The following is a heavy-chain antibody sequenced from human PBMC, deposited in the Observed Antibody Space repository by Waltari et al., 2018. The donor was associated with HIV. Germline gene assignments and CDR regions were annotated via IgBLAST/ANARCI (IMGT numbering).Heavy chain of an antibody. CDR2: IYYSVST. CDR1: GGSVSSGSYY. D-gene: IGHD3-16*01. J-gene: IGHJ4*02. CDR3: AEGAALGPLDY. Sequence: QVQLQESGPGLVKPSETLSLTCTVSGGSVSSGSYYWSWIRQPPGKGLEWIGYIYYSVSTNYNPSLKSRVTISVDTSKNQFSLKLSSVTAADTAVYYCAEGAALGPLDYWGQGTLVTVSS. V-gene: IGHV4-61*01.